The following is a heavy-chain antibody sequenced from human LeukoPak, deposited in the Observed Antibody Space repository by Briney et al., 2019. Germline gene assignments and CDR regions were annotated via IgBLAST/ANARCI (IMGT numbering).Heavy chain of an antibody. CDR3: ARGYYYGSGTTTMGY. J-gene: IGHJ4*02. CDR2: INPNSGGT. V-gene: IGHV1-2*04. CDR1: GYTFTGYY. D-gene: IGHD3-10*01. Sequence: APVKVSCKASGYTFTGYYMHWVRQAPGQGLEWMGWINPNSGGTNYAQKFQGWVTMTRDTSISTAYMELSRLRSDDTAVYYCARGYYYGSGTTTMGYWGQGTLVTVSS.